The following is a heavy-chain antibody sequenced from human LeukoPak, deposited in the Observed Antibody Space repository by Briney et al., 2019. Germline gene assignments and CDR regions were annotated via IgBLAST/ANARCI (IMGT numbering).Heavy chain of an antibody. Sequence: SEALSLTCTVSGGSISSSSSTYYWGWIRQPPGKGLEWIGSIHYSGSTYYNPSLKSRVTISVDTSKNQFSVKLSSVTAADTAVYYCARKGTIAPTGASHFDYWGQGTLVTVSS. CDR1: GGSISSSSSTYY. CDR3: ARKGTIAPTGASHFDY. J-gene: IGHJ4*02. D-gene: IGHD6-13*01. V-gene: IGHV4-39*01. CDR2: IHYSGST.